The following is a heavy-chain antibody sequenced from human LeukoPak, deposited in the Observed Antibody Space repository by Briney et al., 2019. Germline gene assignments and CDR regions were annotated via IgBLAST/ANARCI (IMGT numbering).Heavy chain of an antibody. Sequence: TSETLSLTCAVYGGSFSGYYWSWIRQPPGKGLEWIGEINHSGSTNYNPSLKSRVTISVDTSKNQFSLKLSSVTAADTAVYYCARGWSYGDYDPAFYFDYWGQGTLVTVSS. V-gene: IGHV4-34*01. CDR2: INHSGST. D-gene: IGHD4-17*01. CDR3: ARGWSYGDYDPAFYFDY. CDR1: GGSFSGYY. J-gene: IGHJ4*02.